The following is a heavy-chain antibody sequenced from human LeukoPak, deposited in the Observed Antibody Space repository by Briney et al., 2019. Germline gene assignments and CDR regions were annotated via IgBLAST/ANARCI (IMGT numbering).Heavy chain of an antibody. J-gene: IGHJ2*01. Sequence: SETLSLTCTVSGGSISSYYWSWIRQPPGKGLEWIGYIYYSGSTNYNPSLKSRVTISVDTSKNQFSLKLSSVTAADTAVYYCARLTNSYDGYFDLWGRGTLVTVSS. V-gene: IGHV4-59*08. CDR3: ARLTNSYDGYFDL. CDR2: IYYSGST. D-gene: IGHD1-1*01. CDR1: GGSISSYY.